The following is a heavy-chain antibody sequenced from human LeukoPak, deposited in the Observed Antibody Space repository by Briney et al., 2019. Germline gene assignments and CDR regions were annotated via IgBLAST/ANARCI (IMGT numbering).Heavy chain of an antibody. CDR3: ARERYYYDSSGYYGYFDY. Sequence: PSETLSLTCTVSGGSISNYYWSWIRQPPGKGLEWIGYVFQSGNTNYNPSLKSRVTISIDTSKNHFSLNLSSVSAADTAVYYCARERYYYDSSGYYGYFDYWGQGTLVTVSS. V-gene: IGHV4-59*01. CDR1: GGSISNYY. CDR2: VFQSGNT. J-gene: IGHJ4*02. D-gene: IGHD3-22*01.